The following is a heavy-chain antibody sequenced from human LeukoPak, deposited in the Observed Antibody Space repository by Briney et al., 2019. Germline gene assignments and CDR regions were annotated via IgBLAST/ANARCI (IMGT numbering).Heavy chain of an antibody. CDR2: INPNSGGT. D-gene: IGHD6-19*01. Sequence: ASVKVSCKASGYTFTGYYMHWVRQAPGQGLEWMGWINPNSGGTNYAQKFQGRVTMTRDTSISTAYMELSRLRSDDTAVYYCARDRPGAVAGDFDYWGQGTLVTVSS. CDR3: ARDRPGAVAGDFDY. CDR1: GYTFTGYY. J-gene: IGHJ4*02. V-gene: IGHV1-2*02.